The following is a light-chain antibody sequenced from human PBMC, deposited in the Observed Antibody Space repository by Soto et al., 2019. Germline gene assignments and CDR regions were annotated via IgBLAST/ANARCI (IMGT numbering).Light chain of an antibody. CDR1: QSISSY. Sequence: DIQMTQSPSSLSASVGDRVTITCRASQSISSYLNWYQQKPGKAPKLLIYAASSLQSGVPSRFRGSGSGTDFTLTISSLQPEDFATYYCQQSYSTHRPVYTFGQGTKLEIK. CDR3: QQSYSTHRPVYT. J-gene: IGKJ2*01. CDR2: AAS. V-gene: IGKV1-39*01.